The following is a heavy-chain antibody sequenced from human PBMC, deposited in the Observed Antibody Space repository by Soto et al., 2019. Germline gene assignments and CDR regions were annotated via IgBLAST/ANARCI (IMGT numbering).Heavy chain of an antibody. CDR3: ARDKITGLFDY. CDR2: INHSGST. CDR1: GGSFSGYY. J-gene: IGHJ4*02. V-gene: IGHV4-34*01. Sequence: ETLSLTCAVYGGSFSGYYWTWIRQPPGTGLEWIGEINHSGSTNYNPSLKSRVTISVDTSKNQFSLKLTSVTAADTAVYYCARDKITGLFDYWGQGILVTVS. D-gene: IGHD2-8*02.